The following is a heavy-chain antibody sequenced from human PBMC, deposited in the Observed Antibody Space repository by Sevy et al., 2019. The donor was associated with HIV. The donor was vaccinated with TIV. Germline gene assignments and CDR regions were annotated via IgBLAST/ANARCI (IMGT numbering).Heavy chain of an antibody. CDR3: VSLFLSYRSGWSYFDY. D-gene: IGHD6-19*01. CDR2: IFSSGST. V-gene: IGHV3-66*02. CDR1: GFTVNDKY. Sequence: GGSLRLSCAISGFTVNDKYIIWVSQAPGKGLEWVSVIFSSGSTYYADSAKGRFTISRDNSKNTVDLQMNSVRAEDTAVYYCVSLFLSYRSGWSYFDYWGQRTLVTVSS. J-gene: IGHJ4*02.